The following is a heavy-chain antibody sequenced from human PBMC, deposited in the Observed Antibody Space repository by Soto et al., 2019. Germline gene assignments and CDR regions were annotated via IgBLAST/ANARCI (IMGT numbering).Heavy chain of an antibody. CDR2: IIPISGTT. D-gene: IGHD2-8*02. Sequence: QVQLVQSGAEVKRPESSMKVSCKPSGGTSNNYAINWVRQAPGQGLEWMGAIIPISGTTKYAQKFQGRVTITADKSTSTVYMDLSSLRSEDTAVYYCARWGGLSCSGAVCFKKPFDFWGQGTLVTVSS. V-gene: IGHV1-69*06. CDR3: ARWGGLSCSGAVCFKKPFDF. CDR1: GGTSNNYA. J-gene: IGHJ4*02.